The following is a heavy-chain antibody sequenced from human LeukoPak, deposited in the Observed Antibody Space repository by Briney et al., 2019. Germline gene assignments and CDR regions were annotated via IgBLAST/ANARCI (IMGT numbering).Heavy chain of an antibody. V-gene: IGHV4-31*11. CDR2: IYYSGST. CDR1: GGSFSAYH. Sequence: PSETLSLTCAVYGGSFSAYHWSWIRQHPGKGLEWIGYIYYSGSTYYNPSLKSRVTISVDTSKNQFSLKLSSVTAADTAVYYCARCRASYAFDIWGQGTMVTVSS. J-gene: IGHJ3*02. D-gene: IGHD3-10*01. CDR3: ARCRASYAFDI.